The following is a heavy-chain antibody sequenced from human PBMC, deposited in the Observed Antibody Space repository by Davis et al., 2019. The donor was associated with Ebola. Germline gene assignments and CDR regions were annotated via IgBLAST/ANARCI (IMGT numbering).Heavy chain of an antibody. CDR2: ISYDGSNK. D-gene: IGHD2-2*01. J-gene: IGHJ6*04. V-gene: IGHV3-30*03. CDR1: GFTFSSYG. CDR3: ARVEYCSSTSCFYYYYYGMDV. Sequence: GESLKISCAASGFTFSSYGMHWVRQAPGKGLEWVAVISYDGSNKYYADSVKGRFTISRDNSKNTLYLQMNSLRAEDTAVYYCARVEYCSSTSCFYYYYYGMDVWGKGTTVTVSS.